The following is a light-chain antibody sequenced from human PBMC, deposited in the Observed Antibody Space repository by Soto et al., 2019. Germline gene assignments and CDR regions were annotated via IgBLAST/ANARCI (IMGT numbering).Light chain of an antibody. V-gene: IGKV3-15*01. CDR3: QQYNNWPGT. CDR2: AAS. J-gene: IGKJ1*01. Sequence: IRIAQSASTVSVSTGERATLSCRASQSVSSNLAWYQQKPGQAPRLLIYAASTRATGIPARFSGSGSGTEFTLIISSLQSEECAVYYCQQYNNWPGTFGQGTKVDIK. CDR1: QSVSSN.